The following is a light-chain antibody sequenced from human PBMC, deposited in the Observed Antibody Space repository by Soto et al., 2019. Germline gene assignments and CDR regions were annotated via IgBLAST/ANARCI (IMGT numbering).Light chain of an antibody. V-gene: IGLV1-40*01. CDR3: QSYDSSLGGSG. CDR2: RNS. CDR1: SSNIGAGYD. Sequence: QSVLTQPPSVSGAPGQRVTISCTGSSSNIGAGYDVHWYQQLPGTAPKLLIYRNSNRPSGVPDRVSGSKSGTSASLAITGLQAEDEADYYCQSYDSSLGGSGFGGGTKVTVL. J-gene: IGLJ3*02.